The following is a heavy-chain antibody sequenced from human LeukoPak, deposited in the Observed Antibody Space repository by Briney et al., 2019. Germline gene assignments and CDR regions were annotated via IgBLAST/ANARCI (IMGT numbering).Heavy chain of an antibody. CDR2: ISAYNGNT. CDR1: GYTFTSYG. CDR3: ARGGIVVVPAAPPDY. J-gene: IGHJ4*02. Sequence: ASVTVSCKASGYTFTSYGISWVRQAPGQGLEGMGWISAYNGNTNYAQKLQGRVTMTTDTSTSTAYMELRSLRSDDTAVYYCARGGIVVVPAAPPDYWGQGTLVTVSS. V-gene: IGHV1-18*01. D-gene: IGHD2-2*01.